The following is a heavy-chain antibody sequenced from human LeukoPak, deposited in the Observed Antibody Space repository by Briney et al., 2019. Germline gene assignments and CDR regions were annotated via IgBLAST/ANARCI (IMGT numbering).Heavy chain of an antibody. CDR3: ARSLGPTKPFDF. CDR2: ITGRGNIE. CDR1: GFVFNSYE. V-gene: IGHV3-48*03. D-gene: IGHD5-24*01. J-gene: IGHJ4*02. Sequence: GGSLRLSCVAPGFVFNSYEMSCVRQGPGEGVEWLSYITGRGNIEYYADSVGGRFTISRDNAKLSLFLQMNTLRAEDTALYYCARSLGPTKPFDFWGKGTPVTVSS.